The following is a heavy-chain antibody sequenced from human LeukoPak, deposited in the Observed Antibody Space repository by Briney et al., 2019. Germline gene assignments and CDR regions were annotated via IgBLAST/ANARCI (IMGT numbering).Heavy chain of an antibody. J-gene: IGHJ6*02. CDR3: ASDPVNLAAADAEYYYYGMDV. CDR2: ISSSSSYI. Sequence: PGGSLRLSCAASGFTFSSYAMSWVRQAPGKGLEWVSSISSSSSYIYYADSVKGRFTISRDNAKNSLYLQMNSLRAEDTAVYYCASDPVNLAAADAEYYYYGMDVWGQGTTVTVSS. D-gene: IGHD6-13*01. CDR1: GFTFSSYA. V-gene: IGHV3-21*01.